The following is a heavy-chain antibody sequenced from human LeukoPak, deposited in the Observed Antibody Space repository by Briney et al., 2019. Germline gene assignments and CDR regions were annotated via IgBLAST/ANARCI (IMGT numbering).Heavy chain of an antibody. V-gene: IGHV1-2*02. D-gene: IGHD6-13*01. CDR2: INPNSGGT. CDR3: ARERVAAAGWFDP. Sequence: ASMKVSCKASGYTFTGYYMHWVRQAPGQGLEWMGWINPNSGGTNYAQKFQGRVTMTRDTSISTAYMELSRLRSDDTAVYYCARERVAAAGWFDPWGQGTLVTVSS. J-gene: IGHJ5*02. CDR1: GYTFTGYY.